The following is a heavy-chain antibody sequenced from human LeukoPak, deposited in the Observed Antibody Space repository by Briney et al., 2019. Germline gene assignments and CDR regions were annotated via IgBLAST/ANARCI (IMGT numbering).Heavy chain of an antibody. Sequence: GGSLRLSCAASGFTFSSYAMHWVRQAPGKGLEWVAVISYDGSNKYYADSVKGRFTISRDKSKNTLYLQMNSLRAEDTAVYYCARDLYPYCGGDCYSFDYWGQGTLVTVSS. CDR3: ARDLYPYCGGDCYSFDY. CDR2: ISYDGSNK. CDR1: GFTFSSYA. D-gene: IGHD2-21*02. V-gene: IGHV3-30*04. J-gene: IGHJ4*02.